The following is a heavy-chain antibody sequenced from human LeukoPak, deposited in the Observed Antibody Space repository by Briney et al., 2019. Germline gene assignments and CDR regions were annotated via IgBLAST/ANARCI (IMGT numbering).Heavy chain of an antibody. J-gene: IGHJ6*02. CDR2: INAGNGNT. V-gene: IGHV1-3*01. CDR3: ARVKELRFLEWLSPYYYGMDV. CDR1: GYTFTSYA. Sequence: ASVKVSCKASGYTFTSYAMHWVRQAPGQRLEWMGWINAGNGNTKYSQKFQGRVTITADESTSTAYMELSSLRSEDTAVYYCARVKELRFLEWLSPYYYGMDVWGQGTTVTVSS. D-gene: IGHD3-3*01.